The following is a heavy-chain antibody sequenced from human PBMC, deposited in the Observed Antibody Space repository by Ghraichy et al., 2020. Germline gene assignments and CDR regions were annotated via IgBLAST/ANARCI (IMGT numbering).Heavy chain of an antibody. V-gene: IGHV3-49*04. D-gene: IGHD4-11*01. CDR2: IRSKHSGGPT. J-gene: IGHJ6*02. CDR1: GFMFGNDT. CDR3: TRVNEIKWRASNTWSLTYSYYVMDV. Sequence: GSLRLSCTASGFMFGNDTMSWVRQAQGKGLEWVGFIRSKHSGGPTEYAASGRGRVSISRDDSKNIVYLQMDSLKVGETGIYFCTRVNEIKWRASNTWSLTYSYYVMDVWGQGTTVTVSS.